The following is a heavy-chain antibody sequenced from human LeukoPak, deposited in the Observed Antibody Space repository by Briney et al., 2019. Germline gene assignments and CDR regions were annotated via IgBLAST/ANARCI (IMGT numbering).Heavy chain of an antibody. D-gene: IGHD3-10*01. CDR3: ARRRFGELSAFDY. J-gene: IGHJ4*02. CDR1: GFTFSSYA. Sequence: GGSLRLSCAASGFTFSSYAMSWVRQAPGKGLEWVSAISGSGGSTYYADSVKGRFTISRDNSKNTLYLQMNSLRAEDTAVYYCARRRFGELSAFDYWGQGTLVTVSS. CDR2: ISGSGGST. V-gene: IGHV3-23*01.